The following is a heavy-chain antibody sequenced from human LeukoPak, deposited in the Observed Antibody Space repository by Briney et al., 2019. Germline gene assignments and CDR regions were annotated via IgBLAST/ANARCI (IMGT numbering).Heavy chain of an antibody. J-gene: IGHJ3*02. CDR1: GFTFSSYA. CDR2: ISYDGSNK. V-gene: IGHV3-30-3*01. CDR3: ARLQAIEADDAFDI. D-gene: IGHD6-25*01. Sequence: PGGSLRLSCAASGFTFSSYAMHWVRQAPGKGLEWVAVISYDGSNKYYADSVKGRFTISRDNSKNTLYLQMNSLRAEDTAVYYCARLQAIEADDAFDIWGQGTMVTVSS.